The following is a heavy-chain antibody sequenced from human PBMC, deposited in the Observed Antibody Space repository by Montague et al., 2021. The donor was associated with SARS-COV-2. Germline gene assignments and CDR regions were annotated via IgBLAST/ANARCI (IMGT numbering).Heavy chain of an antibody. CDR2: IDWDDDK. CDR1: GSSLSTRGMC. CDR3: ARIPYDILTGYYSGFDY. J-gene: IGHJ4*02. V-gene: IGHV2-70*01. D-gene: IGHD3-9*01. Sequence: PALVKPTQTLTLTCTFSGSSLSTRGMCVSWIRQPPGKALEWLALIDWDDDKYYSTSLKTRLTISKDTSKNQVVLTMANMDPVDTATYYCARIPYDILTGYYSGFDYWGQGTLVTVSS.